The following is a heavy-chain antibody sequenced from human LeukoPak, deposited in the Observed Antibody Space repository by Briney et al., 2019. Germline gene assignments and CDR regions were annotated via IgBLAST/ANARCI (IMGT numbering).Heavy chain of an antibody. CDR2: INAGNGNT. D-gene: IGHD6-13*01. V-gene: IGHV1-3*03. CDR1: GYTFTSYA. J-gene: IGHJ4*02. CDR3: ARFSSIAAAFDY. Sequence: ASVEVSCKASGYTFTSYAMHWVRQAPGQRLEWMGWINAGNGNTKYSQEFQGRVTITRDTSASTAYMELSSLRSEDMAVYYCARFSSIAAAFDYWGLGTLVTVSS.